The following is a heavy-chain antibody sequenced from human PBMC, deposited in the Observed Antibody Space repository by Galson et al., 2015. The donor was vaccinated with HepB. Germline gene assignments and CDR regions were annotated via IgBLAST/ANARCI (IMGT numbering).Heavy chain of an antibody. D-gene: IGHD4-17*01. V-gene: IGHV3-7*01. Sequence: SLRLSCAASGFTFSSYWMSWVRQAPGKGLEWVANIKQDGSEKYYVDSVKGRFTISRDNAKNSLYLQMNSLRAEDTAVYYCARVGDYGDPRCYYYGMDVWGQGTTVTVSS. CDR1: GFTFSSYW. CDR3: ARVGDYGDPRCYYYGMDV. CDR2: IKQDGSEK. J-gene: IGHJ6*02.